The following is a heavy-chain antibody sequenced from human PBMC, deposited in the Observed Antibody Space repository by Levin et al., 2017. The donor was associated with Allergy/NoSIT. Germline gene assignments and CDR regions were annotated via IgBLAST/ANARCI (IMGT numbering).Heavy chain of an antibody. CDR3: ARDLVSSSWIEDY. V-gene: IGHV3-21*01. Sequence: GGSLRLSCAASGFTFSSYSMNWVRQAPGKGLEWVSSISSSSSYIYYADSVKGRFTISRDNAKNSLYLQMNSLRAEDTAVYYCARDLVSSSWIEDYWGQGTLVTVSS. D-gene: IGHD6-13*01. CDR1: GFTFSSYS. J-gene: IGHJ4*02. CDR2: ISSSSSYI.